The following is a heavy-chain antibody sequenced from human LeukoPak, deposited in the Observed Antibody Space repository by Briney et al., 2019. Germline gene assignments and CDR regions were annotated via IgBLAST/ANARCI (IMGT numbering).Heavy chain of an antibody. CDR3: ARFSRPSYTAGVGHYFDY. CDR1: GFTFSSYE. CDR2: FSSSGGAI. J-gene: IGHJ4*02. V-gene: IGHV3-48*03. D-gene: IGHD5-18*01. Sequence: GGSLRLSCAASGFTFSSYEMNWVRQAPGKGLEWMSYFSSSGGAIYYADSVKGRFTISRDNAKNSLCLQMNSLRAEDTAVYYCARFSRPSYTAGVGHYFDYWGQGTLVTVSS.